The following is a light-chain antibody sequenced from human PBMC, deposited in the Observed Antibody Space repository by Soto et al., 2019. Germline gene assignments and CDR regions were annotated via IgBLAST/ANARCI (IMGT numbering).Light chain of an antibody. Sequence: DIQLTQSPSFLSASVGDRVTITCRASQGISSYLAWYQQKPGKAPKLLIYTASTLQSGVPSRFSGSGSGTEFTLTISSLRPEDFATYYCQQLDNYPRTFGQGTKVDIK. J-gene: IGKJ1*01. CDR2: TAS. V-gene: IGKV1-9*01. CDR1: QGISSY. CDR3: QQLDNYPRT.